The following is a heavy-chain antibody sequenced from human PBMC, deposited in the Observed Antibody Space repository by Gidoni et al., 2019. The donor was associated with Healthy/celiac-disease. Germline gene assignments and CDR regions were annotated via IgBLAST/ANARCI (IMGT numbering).Heavy chain of an antibody. CDR2: INPSGGST. D-gene: IGHD1-1*01. Sequence: QVPLVESWAEGKKPGAAREGSLQAYGQHFTSYYMPWVRQAPGQGREWMGIINPSGGSTSYAQKFQGRVTMTRDTSTSTVYMELSSLRSEDTAVYYCARVTTSYGMDVWGQGTTVTVSS. V-gene: IGHV1-46*03. CDR3: ARVTTSYGMDV. CDR1: GQHFTSYY. J-gene: IGHJ6*02.